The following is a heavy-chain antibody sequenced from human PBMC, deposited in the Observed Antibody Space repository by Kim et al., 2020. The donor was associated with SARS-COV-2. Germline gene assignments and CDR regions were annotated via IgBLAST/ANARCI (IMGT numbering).Heavy chain of an antibody. CDR3: ASAATRGMDV. CDR2: VT. J-gene: IGHJ6*02. V-gene: IGHV1-2*02. D-gene: IGHD2-15*01. Sequence: VTNYAQKFQGRVTTTRDTSISPAYMELSRLRSDDTAVYYCASAATRGMDVWGQGTTVTVSS.